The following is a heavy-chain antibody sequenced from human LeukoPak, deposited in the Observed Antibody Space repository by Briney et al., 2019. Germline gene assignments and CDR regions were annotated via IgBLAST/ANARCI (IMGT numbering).Heavy chain of an antibody. CDR1: GFTFSIYA. V-gene: IGHV3-23*01. CDR3: SRDPNGDYVGAFDF. J-gene: IGHJ3*01. CDR2: IRTGGGAT. Sequence: GGSLRLSCAASGFTFSIYAMHWVRQAPGKGLEWGSTIRTGGGATNYADSVKGRFTISRDDSKSTLYLQMSSLRAEDTATYYCSRDPNGDYVGAFDFWGQGTLVTVSS. D-gene: IGHD4-17*01.